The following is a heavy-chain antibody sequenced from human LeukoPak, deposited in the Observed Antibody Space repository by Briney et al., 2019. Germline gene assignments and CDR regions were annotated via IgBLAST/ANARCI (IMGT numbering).Heavy chain of an antibody. Sequence: GGSLRLSCTASGYTFSSYWSHWVRQAPGKGLVWVSHIGGDGTTTGYADSVKGRFTISRDNAKNTLYLQMNSLRVEDTAVYYCASSIVVPGHYWGQGTLVTVSS. CDR3: ASSIVVPGHY. D-gene: IGHD6-19*01. CDR2: IGGDGTTT. J-gene: IGHJ4*02. CDR1: GYTFSSYW. V-gene: IGHV3-74*01.